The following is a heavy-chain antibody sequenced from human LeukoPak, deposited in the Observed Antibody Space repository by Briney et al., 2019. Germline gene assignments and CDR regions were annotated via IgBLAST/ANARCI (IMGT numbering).Heavy chain of an antibody. Sequence: GGSLRLSCAASGFTFSSYAMIWVRQAPGKGLEWVSAISGSGGSTYYADSVKGRFTISRDNSKNTLYLQMNSLRAEDTAVYYCAKASYYYDSSGYYLDDYWGQGTLVTVSS. CDR2: ISGSGGST. J-gene: IGHJ4*02. CDR3: AKASYYYDSSGYYLDDY. V-gene: IGHV3-23*01. CDR1: GFTFSSYA. D-gene: IGHD3-22*01.